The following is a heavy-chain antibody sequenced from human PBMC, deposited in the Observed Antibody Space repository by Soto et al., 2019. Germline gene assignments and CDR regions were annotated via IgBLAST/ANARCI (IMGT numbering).Heavy chain of an antibody. D-gene: IGHD4-4*01. CDR2: IYYSGST. Sequence: PSETLSLTCTVSGGSISSSSYYWGWIRQPPGKGLEWIGSIYYSGSTYYNPSLKSRVTISVDTSKNQFSLKLSSVTAADTAVYYCARHGRGTVPYYYYGMDVWGQGTTVTVSS. J-gene: IGHJ6*02. CDR1: GGSISSSSYY. CDR3: ARHGRGTVPYYYYGMDV. V-gene: IGHV4-39*01.